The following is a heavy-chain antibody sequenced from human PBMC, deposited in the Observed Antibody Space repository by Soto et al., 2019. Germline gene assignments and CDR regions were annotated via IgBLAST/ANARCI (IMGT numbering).Heavy chain of an antibody. J-gene: IGHJ4*02. Sequence: EVQLLESGGGLVQPGGSLRLSCAASGFTFSSYAMSWVRQAPGKGLEWVSGISGSDGSTYYADSVKGRFTISRDNSKNTLYLQMNSLRAEDTAVYYCAKAGGYCSSTSCYWGVDYWGQGTLVTVSS. D-gene: IGHD2-2*01. CDR1: GFTFSSYA. CDR2: ISGSDGST. CDR3: AKAGGYCSSTSCYWGVDY. V-gene: IGHV3-23*01.